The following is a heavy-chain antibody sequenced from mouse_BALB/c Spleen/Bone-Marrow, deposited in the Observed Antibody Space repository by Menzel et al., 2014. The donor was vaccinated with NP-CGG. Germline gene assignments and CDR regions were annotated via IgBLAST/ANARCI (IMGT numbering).Heavy chain of an antibody. CDR1: GFSFSNYG. CDR2: ISGDGRYT. Sequence: EVKLVESGEGLVKSGGSLKLSCAASGFSFSNYGMSWVRQTPEKSLEWVATISGDGRYTFYSDSVKGRFTISRDNAKNNLYLQLSSLRSEDTALYYCARHAYYDQTEVSFVYWGQGTLVTVSA. CDR3: ARHAYYDQTEVSFVY. J-gene: IGHJ3*01. D-gene: IGHD2-4*01. V-gene: IGHV5-9-2*01.